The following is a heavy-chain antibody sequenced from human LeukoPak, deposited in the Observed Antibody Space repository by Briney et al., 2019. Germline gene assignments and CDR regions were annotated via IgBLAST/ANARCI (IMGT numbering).Heavy chain of an antibody. CDR1: GFTFSSYW. J-gene: IGHJ4*02. Sequence: PGRSLRLSCAASGFTFSSYWMHWVRQVPGKGLVWVSHINSDGSSITYADSVKGRFTISRDNAENTLHLQMDSLRAEDTAVYYCARDKSYNLDCWGQGTLVTVSS. V-gene: IGHV3-74*01. CDR3: ARDKSYNLDC. D-gene: IGHD5-24*01. CDR2: INSDGSSI.